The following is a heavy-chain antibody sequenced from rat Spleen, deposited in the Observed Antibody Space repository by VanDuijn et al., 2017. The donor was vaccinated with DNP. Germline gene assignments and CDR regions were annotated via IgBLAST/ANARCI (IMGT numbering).Heavy chain of an antibody. D-gene: IGHD1-11*01. J-gene: IGHJ4*01. CDR3: ATFEGRDA. CDR1: GFTFSDYS. V-gene: IGHV5S10*01. Sequence: EVQLVESGGGLVQPGRSLKLSCAASGFTFSDYSMAWVRQAPKKGLEWVATIVYDGNKAFYRDSVKGRFTISRDNAKSTLYLQMDSLRSEDTATYYCATFEGRDAWGRGTSVTVSS. CDR2: IVYDGNKA.